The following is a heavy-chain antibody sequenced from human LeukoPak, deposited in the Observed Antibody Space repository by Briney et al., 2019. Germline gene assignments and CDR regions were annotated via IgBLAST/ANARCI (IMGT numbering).Heavy chain of an antibody. V-gene: IGHV3-23*01. CDR1: GFTFSSYG. CDR3: AKEYCSGGSCILDY. CDR2: ISGSGGST. J-gene: IGHJ4*02. D-gene: IGHD2-15*01. Sequence: GGSLRLSCAASGFTFSSYGMSWVRQAPGKGLEWVSAISGSGGSTYYADSVKGRFTISRDNSKNTLYLQMNSLRAEDTAVYYCAKEYCSGGSCILDYWGQGTLVTVSS.